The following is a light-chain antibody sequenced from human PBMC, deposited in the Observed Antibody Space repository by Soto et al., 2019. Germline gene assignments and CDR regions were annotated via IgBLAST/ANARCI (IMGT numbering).Light chain of an antibody. Sequence: QSVLTQPASVSGSPGQSTTISCTGTSSDVGTYNLVSWYQQYPGEAPNLVIYGDTQRPSGVSSRFSASKSGNTASLTISGLQAGDGAIYYCCSYAGGDTLIFGRGTKVTVL. CDR1: SSDVGTYNL. CDR3: CSYAGGDTLI. V-gene: IGLV2-23*01. J-gene: IGLJ1*01. CDR2: GDT.